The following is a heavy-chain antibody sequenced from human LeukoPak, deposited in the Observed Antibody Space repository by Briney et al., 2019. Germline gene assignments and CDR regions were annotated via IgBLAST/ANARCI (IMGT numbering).Heavy chain of an antibody. D-gene: IGHD4-17*01. CDR1: GFTFSVNC. V-gene: IGHV3-11*06. CDR3: ARTGDYESFDY. Sequence: GGSRRLSSAGSGFTFSVNCMNRLRRVPRKVLEWVSYIHSSSAYTNCADSVEGRFTISRDNAKNSLYLKMNSLRAEDTAAYYCARTGDYESFDYWGQGTLVTVYS. CDR2: IHSSSAYT. J-gene: IGHJ4*02.